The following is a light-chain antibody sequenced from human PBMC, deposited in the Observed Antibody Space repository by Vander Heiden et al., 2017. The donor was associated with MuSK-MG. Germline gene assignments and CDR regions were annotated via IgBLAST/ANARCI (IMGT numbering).Light chain of an antibody. CDR1: QSISSY. Sequence: MTQSPSSLSASVGDRVTIACRASQSISSYLNWYQQKPGKAPKLLIYAASSLQSGVPSRFSGSGSGTDFTLTISSLQPEDFATYYCQQRDSTPSTFGRGTKMEIK. J-gene: IGKJ2*02. V-gene: IGKV1-39*01. CDR3: QQRDSTPST. CDR2: AAS.